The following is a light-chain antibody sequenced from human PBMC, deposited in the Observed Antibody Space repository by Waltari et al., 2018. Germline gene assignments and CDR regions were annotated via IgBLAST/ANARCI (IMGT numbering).Light chain of an antibody. V-gene: IGKV3-20*01. CDR3: QQYGSSPLFT. Sequence: EFVLTQSPGTLSLSPGERATLSYRASQSVSSSYLAWYQQKPGQAPRLLMYSASSRATGIPDRFSGSGSGTDFTLTISRLEPEDFAVYYCQQYGSSPLFTFGPGTKVDIK. CDR1: QSVSSSY. J-gene: IGKJ3*01. CDR2: SAS.